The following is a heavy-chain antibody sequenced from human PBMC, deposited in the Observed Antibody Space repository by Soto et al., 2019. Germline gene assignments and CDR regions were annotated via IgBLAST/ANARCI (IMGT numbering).Heavy chain of an antibody. Sequence: QLQLQESGPGLVKPSETLSLTCTVSGDFIKSXXXXWXXIRQPPGKGLQWIGSIYTGSTYYNPSXXXXXXXXXXXXXXXXXXXXXXXXXXXXXXXXXXXXXXXXXXPIVWGQGTLVTVSS. CDR3: XXXXXXXXXPIV. CDR2: IYTGST. V-gene: IGHV4-39*01. CDR1: GDFIKSXXXX. J-gene: IGHJ4*02.